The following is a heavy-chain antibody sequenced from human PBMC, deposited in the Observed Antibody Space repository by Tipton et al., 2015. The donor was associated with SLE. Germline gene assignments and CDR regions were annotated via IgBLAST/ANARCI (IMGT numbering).Heavy chain of an antibody. J-gene: IGHJ4*02. V-gene: IGHV4-59*12. CDR1: GGSFSGYY. D-gene: IGHD4-17*01. CDR2: IYYSGST. Sequence: TLSLTCAVYGGSFSGYYWSWIRQPPGKGLEWIGYIYYSGSTNYNPSLKSRVTISVDTAKNEFSLKLSSVTAADTAVYYCARESPEGTTVNAADYWGQGTLVTVSS. CDR3: ARESPEGTTVNAADY.